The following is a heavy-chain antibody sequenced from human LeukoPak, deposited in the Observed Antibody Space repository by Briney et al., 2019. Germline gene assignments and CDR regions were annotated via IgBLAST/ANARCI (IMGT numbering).Heavy chain of an antibody. V-gene: IGHV4-39*01. CDR3: ASLGINYDILTGYSPGGY. Sequence: SETLSLTCAVYGGSFSGYYWGWIRQPPGKGLEWIGSIYYSGSTYYNPSLKSRVTISVDTSKNQFSLKLSSVTAADTAVYYCASLGINYDILTGYSPGGYWGQGTLVTVSS. J-gene: IGHJ4*02. D-gene: IGHD3-9*01. CDR1: GGSFSGYY. CDR2: IYYSGST.